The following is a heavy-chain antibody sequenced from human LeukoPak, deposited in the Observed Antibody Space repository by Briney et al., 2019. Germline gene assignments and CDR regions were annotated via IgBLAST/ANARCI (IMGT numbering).Heavy chain of an antibody. CDR1: GYTFTSYG. CDR3: ARVRGELRLGYFDY. Sequence: ASVKVPCKTSGYTFTSYGISWVRQAPGQGLEWMGWISAYNGNTNYAQKLQGRVTTTTDTSTSTAYMELRSLRSDDTAVYYCARVRGELRLGYFDYWGQGTLVTVSS. CDR2: ISAYNGNT. J-gene: IGHJ4*02. V-gene: IGHV1-18*01. D-gene: IGHD1-26*01.